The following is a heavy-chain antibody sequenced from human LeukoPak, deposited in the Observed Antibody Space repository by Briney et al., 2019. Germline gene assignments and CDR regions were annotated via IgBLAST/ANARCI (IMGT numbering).Heavy chain of an antibody. CDR1: GFTFDDYA. V-gene: IGHV3-9*01. CDR3: AKGSIPSMIVVVTSYYFDY. J-gene: IGHJ4*02. D-gene: IGHD3-22*01. CDR2: ISWNSGSI. Sequence: GRSLRLSCAASGFTFDDYAMHWVRQAPGKGLEWVSGISWNSGSIGYADSVKGRFTISRDNAKNSLYLQMNGLRAEDTALYYCAKGSIPSMIVVVTSYYFDYWGQGTLVTVSS.